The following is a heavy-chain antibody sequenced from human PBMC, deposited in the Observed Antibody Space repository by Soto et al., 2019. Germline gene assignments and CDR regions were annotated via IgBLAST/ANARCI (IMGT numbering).Heavy chain of an antibody. J-gene: IGHJ4*02. CDR3: AGQEAAAGPS. V-gene: IGHV1-69*13. CDR1: GYTFTTYA. CDR2: SIPILGTA. Sequence: VASVKVSCKASGYTFTTYAINWVRHAPGQGREWMGGSIPILGTANYAQKSPGRVTITADESTSTAYMELSRLRSEDTAVYYCAGQEAAAGPSWGQGTLVTVSS. D-gene: IGHD6-13*01.